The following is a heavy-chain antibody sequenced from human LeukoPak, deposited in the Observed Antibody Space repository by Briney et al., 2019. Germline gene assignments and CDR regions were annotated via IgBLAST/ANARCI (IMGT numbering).Heavy chain of an antibody. Sequence: ASVKVSCKASGYTFTSYGISWVRQAPGQGLEWMGWISAYNGNTNYAQKLQGRVTMTTDTSTSTAYMELRSLRSDDTAVYYCARGGYYDSSGYYLDNGFDIWGQGTMVTVSS. V-gene: IGHV1-18*01. CDR3: ARGGYYDSSGYYLDNGFDI. CDR2: ISAYNGNT. D-gene: IGHD3-22*01. CDR1: GYTFTSYG. J-gene: IGHJ3*02.